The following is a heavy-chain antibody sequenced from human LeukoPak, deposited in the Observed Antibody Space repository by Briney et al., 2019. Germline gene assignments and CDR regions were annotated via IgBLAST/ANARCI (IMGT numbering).Heavy chain of an antibody. V-gene: IGHV3-7*01. CDR1: GFTFSSYW. D-gene: IGHD4-11*01. CDR2: IKQDGSEK. CDR3: ARDQADYSNYGVYYGMDV. Sequence: GGSLRPSCAASGFTFSSYWMSWVRQAPGKGLEWVANIKQDGSEKYYVDSVKGRFTISRDNAKNSLYLQMNSLRAEDTAVYYCARDQADYSNYGVYYGMDVWGQGTTVTVSS. J-gene: IGHJ6*02.